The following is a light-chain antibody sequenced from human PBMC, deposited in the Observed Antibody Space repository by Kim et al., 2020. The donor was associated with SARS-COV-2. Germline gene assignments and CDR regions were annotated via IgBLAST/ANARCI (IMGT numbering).Light chain of an antibody. Sequence: SPGERATLSCRASQNIGNKLVWYQQKPGQAPRLLIYDATTRAAGVPARFVGSGSETDFTLAISSLQSDDFAVYFCQQSYNWPPLTFGQGTKVEIK. CDR1: QNIGNK. V-gene: IGKV3-15*01. J-gene: IGKJ1*01. CDR3: QQSYNWPPLT. CDR2: DAT.